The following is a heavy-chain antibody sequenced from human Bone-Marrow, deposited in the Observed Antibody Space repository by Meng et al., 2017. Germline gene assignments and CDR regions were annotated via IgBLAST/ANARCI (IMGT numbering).Heavy chain of an antibody. CDR3: ARDAERIMITFGGVIAGVWFDP. CDR1: GGTFSSYA. CDR2: IIPIFGTA. V-gene: IGHV1-69*13. J-gene: IGHJ5*02. D-gene: IGHD3-16*02. Sequence: SVKVSCKASGGTFSSYAISWVRQAPGQGLEGMGGIIPIFGTANYAQKFQGRVTITADESTSTAYMELGSLRSEDTAVYYCARDAERIMITFGGVIAGVWFDPWGQGTLVTVSS.